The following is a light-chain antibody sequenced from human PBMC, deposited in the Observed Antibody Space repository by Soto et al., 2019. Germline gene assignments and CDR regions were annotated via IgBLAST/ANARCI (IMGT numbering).Light chain of an antibody. J-gene: IGLJ3*02. Sequence: SYELTQAPSMSVSPGQTARITCSGDALPKQYAYWYQQKPGQAPVVVIYKDNERPSGIPERFSGSSSGTTVTLTISGVQAEDEADYYCQSADNSGTYLVFGGGTKVTVL. CDR3: QSADNSGTYLV. CDR2: KDN. CDR1: ALPKQY. V-gene: IGLV3-25*02.